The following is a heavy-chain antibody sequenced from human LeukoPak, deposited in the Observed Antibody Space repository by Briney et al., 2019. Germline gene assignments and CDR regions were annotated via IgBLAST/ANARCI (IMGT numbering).Heavy chain of an antibody. Sequence: GGSLRLSCAVSGITLIHYGMSWVRQAPGKGLEWVAGISDSGGRTNYADSVKGRFTISRDNPKNTLYLQMNSLRAEDTAVYFCAKRGVVIRVILVGLHKEAYYFDSWGQGALVTVSS. D-gene: IGHD3-22*01. V-gene: IGHV3-23*01. CDR3: AKRGVVIRVILVGLHKEAYYFDS. J-gene: IGHJ4*02. CDR2: ISDSGGRT. CDR1: GITLIHYG.